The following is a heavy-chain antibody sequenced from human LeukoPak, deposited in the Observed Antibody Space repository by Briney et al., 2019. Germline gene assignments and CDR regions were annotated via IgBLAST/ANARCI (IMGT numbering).Heavy chain of an antibody. CDR2: IIPIFGTA. Sequence: ASVKVSCKASGGTFSSYAISWVRQAPGQGLEWMGGIIPIFGTANYAQKFQGRVTITADKSTSTAYMELSSLRSEDTAVYYCAIYYDSSGYFDYWGQGTLVTVSS. V-gene: IGHV1-69*06. CDR3: AIYYDSSGYFDY. CDR1: GGTFSSYA. D-gene: IGHD3-22*01. J-gene: IGHJ4*02.